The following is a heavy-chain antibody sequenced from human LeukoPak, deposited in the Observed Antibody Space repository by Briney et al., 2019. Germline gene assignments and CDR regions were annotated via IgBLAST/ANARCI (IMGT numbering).Heavy chain of an antibody. Sequence: SGTLSLTCAVYGGSFSGYYWSWIRQPPGKGLEWIGEINHSGSTNYNPSLKSRVTISVDTSKNQFSLKLSSVTAADTAVYYCAREGIVVVPAAIRTYYYYYYGMDVWGQGTTVTVSS. J-gene: IGHJ6*02. D-gene: IGHD2-2*01. CDR2: INHSGST. CDR3: AREGIVVVPAAIRTYYYYYYGMDV. V-gene: IGHV4-34*01. CDR1: GGSFSGYY.